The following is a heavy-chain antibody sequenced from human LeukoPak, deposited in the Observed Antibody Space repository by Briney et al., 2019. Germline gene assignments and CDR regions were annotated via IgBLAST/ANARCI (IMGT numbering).Heavy chain of an antibody. CDR1: GFTVSSNY. CDR3: ARVSCSSTSCYYDY. V-gene: IGHV3-53*04. J-gene: IGHJ4*02. D-gene: IGHD2-2*01. CDR2: IYSGGST. Sequence: RGSLRLSCAASGFTVSSNYMSWVRQAPGKGLEWVSVIYSGGSTYYADSVKGRFTISRHNSKNTLYLQMNSLRAEDTAVYYCARVSCSSTSCYYDYWGQGTLVTVSS.